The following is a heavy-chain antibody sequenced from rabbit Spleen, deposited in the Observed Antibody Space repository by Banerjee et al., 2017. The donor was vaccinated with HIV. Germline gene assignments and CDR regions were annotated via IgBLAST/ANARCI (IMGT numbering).Heavy chain of an antibody. CDR1: GFDFSDYG. D-gene: IGHD4-1*01. Sequence: QEHLVESGGGLVTLGGSLKLSCKASGFDFSDYGVSWVRQAPGKGLEWIGCINTATGKDVYASWAKGRFTISTTSSTTVTLQMTSLTAADTATYFCARDLAGVIGWNFSLWGQGTLVTVS. J-gene: IGHJ4*01. CDR2: INTATGKD. V-gene: IGHV1S45*01. CDR3: ARDLAGVIGWNFSL.